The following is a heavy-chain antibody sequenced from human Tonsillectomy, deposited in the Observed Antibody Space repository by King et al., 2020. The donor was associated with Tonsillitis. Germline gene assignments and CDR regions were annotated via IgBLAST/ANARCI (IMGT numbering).Heavy chain of an antibody. CDR3: ARHIYGDFDY. V-gene: IGHV4-39*01. J-gene: IGHJ4*02. D-gene: IGHD4-17*01. Sequence: LQLQESGPGVVKPSETLSLTCTVSGGSISSSPSYWGWIRQPPGKGLEWIGSLYYSGNPYYNPSPKSRVTISADTSKNQFSLKLNSVTAADTALYFCARHIYGDFDYWGQGTLVTVSS. CDR2: LYYSGNP. CDR1: GGSISSSPSY.